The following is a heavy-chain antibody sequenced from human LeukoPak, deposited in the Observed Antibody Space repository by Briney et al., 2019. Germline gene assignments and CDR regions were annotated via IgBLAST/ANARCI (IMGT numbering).Heavy chain of an antibody. V-gene: IGHV1-69*04. CDR2: ISPIFGIA. J-gene: IGHJ4*02. Sequence: GSSVKVSCKASGGTFSSYAISWVRQAPGQGLEWMVRISPIFGIANYAQKFQGRVTITADKSTSTGYMELSSLRSEDTAVYYCARGYCSGGSCYSGDYWGQGTLVTVSS. CDR3: ARGYCSGGSCYSGDY. CDR1: GGTFSSYA. D-gene: IGHD2-15*01.